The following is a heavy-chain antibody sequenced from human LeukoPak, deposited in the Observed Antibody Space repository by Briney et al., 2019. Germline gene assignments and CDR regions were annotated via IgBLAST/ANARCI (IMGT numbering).Heavy chain of an antibody. CDR2: ISGSGGST. V-gene: IGHV3-23*01. CDR3: ATPPDTAMVTVRDY. Sequence: GGSLRLSCAASGFTFSSYGMSWVRQAPGKGLEWVSAISGSGGSTYYADSVKGRFTISRDNPKNTLYLQMNSLRAEDTAVYYCATPPDTAMVTVRDYWGQGTLVTVSS. D-gene: IGHD5-18*01. J-gene: IGHJ4*02. CDR1: GFTFSSYG.